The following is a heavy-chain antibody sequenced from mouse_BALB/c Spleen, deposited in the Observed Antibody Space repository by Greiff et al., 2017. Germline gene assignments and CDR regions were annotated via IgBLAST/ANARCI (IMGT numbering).Heavy chain of an antibody. CDR1: GFTFSSYA. Sequence: EVKLQESGGGLVKPGGSLKLSCAASGFTFSSYAMSWVRQTPEKRLDWVASISSGGSTYYPDSVKGRFTISRDNARNILYLQMSSLRSEDTAMYYCAREGGTVVADAMDYWGQGTSVTVSS. CDR2: ISSGGST. V-gene: IGHV5-6-5*01. CDR3: AREGGTVVADAMDY. D-gene: IGHD1-1*01. J-gene: IGHJ4*01.